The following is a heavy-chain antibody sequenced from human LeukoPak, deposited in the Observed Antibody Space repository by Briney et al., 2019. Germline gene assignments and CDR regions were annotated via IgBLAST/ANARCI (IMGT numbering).Heavy chain of an antibody. V-gene: IGHV1-18*01. J-gene: IGHJ6*02. CDR3: ARGGGQQLNYYYYGMDV. D-gene: IGHD6-13*01. CDR2: ISAYNGNT. Sequence: ASVKVSCKASGYTFTSYGISWVRQAPGQGLEWMGWISAYNGNTNYAQKLQGRVTMTTDTSTSTAYMELRSLRSDDTAVYCCARGGGQQLNYYYYGMDVWGQGTTVTVSS. CDR1: GYTFTSYG.